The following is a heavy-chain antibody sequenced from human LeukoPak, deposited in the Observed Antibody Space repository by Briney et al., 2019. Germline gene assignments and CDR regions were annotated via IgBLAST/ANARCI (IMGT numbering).Heavy chain of an antibody. CDR3: AKEGGKGASV. CDR2: IRFDGTNI. D-gene: IGHD1-26*01. J-gene: IGHJ4*02. Sequence: GGSLRLSCVTSGFTSSSHGMHWVRQAPDRGLEWVSYIRFDGTNIHYPDSVRGRFAVSRDNSKNTLYLQMNSLRVEDTAVYFCAKEGGKGASVWGQGTLVTVSS. V-gene: IGHV3-30*02. CDR1: GFTSSSHG.